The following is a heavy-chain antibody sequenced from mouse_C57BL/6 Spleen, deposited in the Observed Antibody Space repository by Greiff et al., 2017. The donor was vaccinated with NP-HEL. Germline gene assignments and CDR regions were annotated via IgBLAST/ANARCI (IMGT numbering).Heavy chain of an antibody. CDR1: GYTFTSYW. V-gene: IGHV1-69*01. D-gene: IGHD3-3*01. Sequence: QVQLKQPGAELVMPGASVKLSCKASGYTFTSYWMHWVKQRPGQGLEWIGEIDPSDSYTNYNQKFKGKSTLTVDKSSSTAYMQLSSLTSEDSAVYYCARIGTRFDYWGQGTTLTVSS. CDR3: ARIGTRFDY. CDR2: IDPSDSYT. J-gene: IGHJ2*01.